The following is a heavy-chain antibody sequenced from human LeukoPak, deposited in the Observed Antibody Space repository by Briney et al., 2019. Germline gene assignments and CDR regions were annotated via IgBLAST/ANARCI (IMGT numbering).Heavy chain of an antibody. V-gene: IGHV3-7*03. CDR2: IKQDGSEE. Sequence: GGSLRLSCAASGFAFSSYWMDWVRQAPGKGLEWVANIKQDGSEENYIDSVKGRFTISRDNSKNTLYLQMNSLRAEDTAVYYCAKDREQQLVYYFDYWGQGTLVTVSS. D-gene: IGHD6-13*01. CDR3: AKDREQQLVYYFDY. CDR1: GFAFSSYW. J-gene: IGHJ4*02.